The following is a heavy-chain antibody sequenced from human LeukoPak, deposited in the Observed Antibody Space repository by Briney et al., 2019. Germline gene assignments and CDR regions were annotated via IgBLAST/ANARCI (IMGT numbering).Heavy chain of an antibody. CDR2: ISSSSTI. CDR3: ARLRYYGMDV. Sequence: GGSLRLSCAASGFTFSSYRMNWVRQAPGKGLEWVSYISSSSTIYYADSVKGRFTISRDNAKNSLYLQMNSLRAEDTAVYYCARLRYYGMDVWGQGTTVTVSS. CDR1: GFTFSSYR. J-gene: IGHJ6*02. V-gene: IGHV3-48*04.